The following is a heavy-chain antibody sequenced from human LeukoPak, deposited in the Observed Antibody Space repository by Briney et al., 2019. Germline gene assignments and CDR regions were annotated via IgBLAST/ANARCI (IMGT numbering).Heavy chain of an antibody. V-gene: IGHV4-59*01. CDR1: GGSFSGYY. J-gene: IGHJ3*02. Sequence: KPSETLSLTCAVYGGSFSGYYWSWIRQPPGKGLEWIGYIYYSGSTNYNPSLKSRVTISVDTSKNQFSLKLSSVTAADTAVYYCARDQGDSSGYYYRSRAFDIWGQGTMVTVSS. D-gene: IGHD3-22*01. CDR3: ARDQGDSSGYYYRSRAFDI. CDR2: IYYSGST.